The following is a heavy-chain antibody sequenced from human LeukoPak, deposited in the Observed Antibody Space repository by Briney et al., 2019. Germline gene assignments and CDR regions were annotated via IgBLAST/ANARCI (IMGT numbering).Heavy chain of an antibody. CDR3: ARDPYYDFWSGYYYYYMDV. D-gene: IGHD3-3*01. CDR2: ISSSSSTI. V-gene: IGHV3-48*01. J-gene: IGHJ6*03. CDR1: GFTFSSYS. Sequence: GGSLRLSCAASGFTFSSYSMNWVRQAPGKGLEWVSYISSSSSTIYYADSVKGRFTISRDNVKNSLYLQMNSLRAEDTAVYYCARDPYYDFWSGYYYYYMDVWGKGTTVTVSS.